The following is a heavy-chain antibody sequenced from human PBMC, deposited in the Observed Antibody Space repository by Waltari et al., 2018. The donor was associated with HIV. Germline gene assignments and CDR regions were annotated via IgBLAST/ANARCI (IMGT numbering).Heavy chain of an antibody. CDR1: GFIFGNYN. Sequence: SLRLSCAPSGFIFGNYNMNLVRQAPGKGLEWVSCISSSGSYIQYADTVKGRFTISWDNAKDSPYLQNDSLRGEETAVYYCVRENTVDSPNLNWGQGTRVTVSS. J-gene: IGHJ4*02. CDR3: VRENTVDSPNLN. V-gene: IGHV3-21*01. CDR2: ISSSGSYI.